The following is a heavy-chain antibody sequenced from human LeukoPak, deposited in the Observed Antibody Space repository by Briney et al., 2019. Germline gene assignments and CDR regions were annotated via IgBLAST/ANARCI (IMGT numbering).Heavy chain of an antibody. CDR3: ARDPAIVGATSWFDP. CDR1: TFTFSSYN. D-gene: IGHD1-26*01. CDR2: ISSSGTYI. Sequence: PGGSLRLSCAASTFTFSSYNMNWVRQAPGKGLEWVSSISSSGTYIYYRDSVKGRFTISRDNAENSLYLQMNSLRAEDTAVYYCARDPAIVGATSWFDPWGQGTLVTVSS. J-gene: IGHJ5*02. V-gene: IGHV3-21*01.